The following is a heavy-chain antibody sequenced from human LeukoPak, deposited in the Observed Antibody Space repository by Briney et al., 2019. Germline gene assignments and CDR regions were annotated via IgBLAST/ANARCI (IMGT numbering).Heavy chain of an antibody. D-gene: IGHD3-9*01. V-gene: IGHV4-4*09. J-gene: IGHJ3*02. Sequence: PSETLSLTCTVSGGSISSYYWSWIRQPPGKGLEWIGYIYTSGSTKYNPSLKSRVTISVDTSKNQFSLKLSSVTAADTAVYYCARGDILTGYSQPAFDIWGQGTMVTVSS. CDR1: GGSISSYY. CDR3: ARGDILTGYSQPAFDI. CDR2: IYTSGST.